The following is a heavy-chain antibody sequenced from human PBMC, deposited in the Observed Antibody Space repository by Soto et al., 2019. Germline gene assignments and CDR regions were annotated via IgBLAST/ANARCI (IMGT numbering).Heavy chain of an antibody. CDR2: INPSGGST. V-gene: IGHV1-46*01. J-gene: IGHJ6*03. D-gene: IGHD3-3*01. CDR3: ARGLDYDFWSGYPRGYMDV. Sequence: ASVKVSCKASGDTFTSYYMHWVRQAPEQGLEWMGIINPSGGSTSYAQKFQGRVTMTRDTSTSTAYMELRSLRSDDTAVYYCARGLDYDFWSGYPRGYMDVWGKGTTVTVSS. CDR1: GDTFTSYY.